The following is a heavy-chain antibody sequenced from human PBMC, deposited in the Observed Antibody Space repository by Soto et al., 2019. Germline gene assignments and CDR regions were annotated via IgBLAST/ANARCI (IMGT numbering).Heavy chain of an antibody. J-gene: IGHJ6*02. V-gene: IGHV4-61*01. CDR3: ARDQRVGATVPYYYYGMDV. CDR2: IYYSGST. D-gene: IGHD1-26*01. CDR1: GGSVSSGSYY. Sequence: PSETLSLTCTVSGGSVSSGSYYWSWIRQPPGKGLEWIGYIYYSGSTNYNPSLKSRVTISVDTSTNQFSLKLSSVTAADTAVYYCARDQRVGATVPYYYYGMDVWGQGTTVTVSS.